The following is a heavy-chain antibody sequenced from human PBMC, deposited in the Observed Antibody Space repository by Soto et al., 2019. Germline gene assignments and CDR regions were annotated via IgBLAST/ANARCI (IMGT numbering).Heavy chain of an antibody. Sequence: SETLSLTCTVSGASISGFYWSWIRKSAGKGLEWIGRIYATGTTDYNPSLKSRVMMSVDTSKKQFSLKLRSVTAADTAVYYCVRDGTKTLRDWLDPWGQGISVTVS. CDR3: VRDGTKTLRDWLDP. CDR1: GASISGFY. V-gene: IGHV4-4*07. D-gene: IGHD1-1*01. J-gene: IGHJ5*02. CDR2: IYATGTT.